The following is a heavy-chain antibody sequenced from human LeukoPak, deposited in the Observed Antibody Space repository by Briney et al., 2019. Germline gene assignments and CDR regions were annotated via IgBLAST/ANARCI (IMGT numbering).Heavy chain of an antibody. V-gene: IGHV3-48*03. CDR1: GFTFSSYE. D-gene: IGHD4-17*01. J-gene: IGHJ4*02. Sequence: GGSLRLSCAAYGFTFSSYEMNWVRQAPGKGLQWVSYISSSGSNTYYADSVKGRFTISRDNAKNSLYLQMNSLSAEDTAVYYCAREDYGDSFDYWGQGTLVTVSS. CDR2: ISSSGSNT. CDR3: AREDYGDSFDY.